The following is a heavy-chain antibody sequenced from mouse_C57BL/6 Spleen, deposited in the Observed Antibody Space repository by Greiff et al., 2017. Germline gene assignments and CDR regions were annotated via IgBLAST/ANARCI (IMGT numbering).Heavy chain of an antibody. CDR2: IYPGDGDT. V-gene: IGHV1-80*01. CDR1: GYAFSSYW. J-gene: IGHJ2*01. Sequence: CKASGYAFSSYWMNWVKQRPGKGLEWIGQIYPGDGDTNYNGKFKGKATLTADKSSSTAYMQLSSLTSEVSAVYFCARGPGGYFDYWGQGTTLTVSS. CDR3: ARGPGGYFDY.